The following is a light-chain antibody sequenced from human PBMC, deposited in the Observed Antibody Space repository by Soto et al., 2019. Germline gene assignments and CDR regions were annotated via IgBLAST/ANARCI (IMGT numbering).Light chain of an antibody. Sequence: SALTQPASVSGSPGQSITISCTGTSSDVGRYNLVSWYQQHPGKAPKLMIYEGTNRPSGVSNRFSGSKSGNTASLTISGVQAEDEADYYCCSYAGSTTWVFGGGTKLTVL. V-gene: IGLV2-23*01. CDR3: CSYAGSTTWV. CDR1: SSDVGRYNL. CDR2: EGT. J-gene: IGLJ3*02.